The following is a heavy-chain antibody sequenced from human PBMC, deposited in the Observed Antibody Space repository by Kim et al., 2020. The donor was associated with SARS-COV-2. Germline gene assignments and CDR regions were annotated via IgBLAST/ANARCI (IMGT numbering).Heavy chain of an antibody. CDR3: ARERLIAAAGLAWDY. D-gene: IGHD6-13*01. Sequence: GGSLRLSCAASGFTFSSYSMNWVRQAPGKGLEWVSSISSSSSYIYYADSVKGRFTISRDNAKNSLYLQMNSLRAEDTAVYYCARERLIAAAGLAWDYWGQGTLVTVSS. V-gene: IGHV3-21*01. CDR1: GFTFSSYS. J-gene: IGHJ4*02. CDR2: ISSSSSYI.